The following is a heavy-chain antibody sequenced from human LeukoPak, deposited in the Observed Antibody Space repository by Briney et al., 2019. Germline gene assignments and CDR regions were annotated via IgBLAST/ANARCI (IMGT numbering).Heavy chain of an antibody. CDR2: ISGSGGST. D-gene: IGHD4-4*01. CDR1: GFTFSSYA. Sequence: PGGSLRLSCTASGFTFSSYAMSWVRQAPGKGLEWVSAISGSGGSTYYADSVKGRFTISRDNSKNTLYLQMNSLRAEDTAVYYCAKALGGGMTTGPRFDYWGQGTLVTVSS. V-gene: IGHV3-23*01. J-gene: IGHJ4*02. CDR3: AKALGGGMTTGPRFDY.